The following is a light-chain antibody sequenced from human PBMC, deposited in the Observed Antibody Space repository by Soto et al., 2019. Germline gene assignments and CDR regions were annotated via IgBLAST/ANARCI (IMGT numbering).Light chain of an antibody. CDR3: QSYDSSLSGYVV. Sequence: QSVLTQPPSVSXAPGXXXTISCTGSSSNIGAGYDVHWYQQLPGTAPKLLIYGNSNRPSGVPDRFSGSKSGTSASLAITGLQAEDEADYYCQSYDSSLSGYVVFGGGTKLTVL. V-gene: IGLV1-40*01. CDR2: GNS. CDR1: SSNIGAGYD. J-gene: IGLJ2*01.